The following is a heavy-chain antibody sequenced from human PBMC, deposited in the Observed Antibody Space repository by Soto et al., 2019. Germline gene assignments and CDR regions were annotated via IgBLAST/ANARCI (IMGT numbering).Heavy chain of an antibody. D-gene: IGHD6-19*01. CDR1: GFTFSSYA. CDR2: ISYDGSNK. V-gene: IGHV3-30-3*01. J-gene: IGHJ6*02. CDR3: ARQEQAVAGSYYYYGMDV. Sequence: QVQLVESGGGVVQPGRSLRLSCAASGFTFSSYAMHWVRQAPGKGLEWVAVISYDGSNKYYADSVKGRFTISRDNSKNTLYLQMNSLRAEDTAVYYCARQEQAVAGSYYYYGMDVWGQGTTVTVSS.